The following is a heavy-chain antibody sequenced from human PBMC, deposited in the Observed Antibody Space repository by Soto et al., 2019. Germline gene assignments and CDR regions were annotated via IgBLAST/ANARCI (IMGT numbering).Heavy chain of an antibody. Sequence: QVQLVQSAAEVKKPGASVKVTCKASGYTFIRYGITWVRQAPGQGLEWVGWISPYNDYTEYAQKFHGRVTMTTDTSSRTVTMALRSLRYDDTAVYYCARGGYYDNFWKKLNYYGLDVWGQGTTVTVSS. CDR3: ARGGYYDNFWKKLNYYGLDV. J-gene: IGHJ6*02. CDR1: GYTFIRYG. V-gene: IGHV1-18*01. D-gene: IGHD3-16*01. CDR2: ISPYNDYT.